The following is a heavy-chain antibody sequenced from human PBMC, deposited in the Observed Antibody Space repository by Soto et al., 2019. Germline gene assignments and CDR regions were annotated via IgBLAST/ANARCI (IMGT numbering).Heavy chain of an antibody. J-gene: IGHJ5*02. CDR2: ISHDGGAK. CDR1: GFSFSTTG. V-gene: IGHV3-30*18. CDR3: AKDLYSSDWYNYFDP. Sequence: QVQLVESGGGVVQPGRFPRVSCAASGFSFSTTGMHWVRQAPGKGLEWVAMISHDGGAKYYADSVKGRFTISRDDSKNTLYLQMNSLRPEDTAVYYCAKDLYSSDWYNYFDPWGQGTLVTVSS. D-gene: IGHD6-19*01.